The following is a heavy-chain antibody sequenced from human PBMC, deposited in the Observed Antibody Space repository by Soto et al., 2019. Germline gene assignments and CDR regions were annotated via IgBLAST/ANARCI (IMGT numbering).Heavy chain of an antibody. CDR3: AKGLREWLMDY. CDR1: GCNFSSYA. D-gene: IGHD5-12*01. J-gene: IGHJ4*02. Sequence: PGGSLRLACAAAGCNFSSYAMTWVRQAAGKGLEWVSGISGSAGTTYYADSVKGRFTISRDNSKNTLYLQMNSLRAEDTAVYYCAKGLREWLMDYWGQGTLVTVSS. CDR2: ISGSAGTT. V-gene: IGHV3-23*01.